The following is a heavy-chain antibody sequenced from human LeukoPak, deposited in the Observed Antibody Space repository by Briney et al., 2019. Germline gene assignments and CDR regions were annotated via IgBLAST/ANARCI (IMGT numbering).Heavy chain of an antibody. D-gene: IGHD6-19*01. CDR2: IYHSGST. J-gene: IGHJ4*02. CDR3: ARGYFAGIAVAGTGIPAGPPDY. V-gene: IGHV4-31*03. Sequence: KASETLSLTCTVSGGSISSGGYYWSWIRQHPGKGLEWIGYIYHSGSTNYNPSLKSRVTISVDTSKNQFSLKLSSVTAADTAVYYCARGYFAGIAVAGTGIPAGPPDYWGQGTLVTVSS. CDR1: GGSISSGGYY.